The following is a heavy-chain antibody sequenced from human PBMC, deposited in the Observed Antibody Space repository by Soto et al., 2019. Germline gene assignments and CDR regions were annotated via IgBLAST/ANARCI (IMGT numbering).Heavy chain of an antibody. CDR2: ISGSGGST. CDR1: GFTFSSYA. CDR3: ARSRGYSYDYGMDV. J-gene: IGHJ6*02. Sequence: SLRLSCAASGFTFSSYAMNWVRQAPGKGLEWASAISGSGGSTYYADSVKGRFTISRDNSKNTLYLQMNSLRAEDTAVYYCARSRGYSYDYGMDVWGQGTTVTVSS. V-gene: IGHV3-23*01. D-gene: IGHD5-18*01.